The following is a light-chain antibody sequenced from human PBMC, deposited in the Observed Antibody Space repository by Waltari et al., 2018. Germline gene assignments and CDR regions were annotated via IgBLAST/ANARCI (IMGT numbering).Light chain of an antibody. CDR2: DAS. V-gene: IGKV3-11*01. CDR1: QSVSSY. J-gene: IGKJ1*01. Sequence: EIVLTQSPDTLSLSPGERATLTCRASQSVSSYLAWDQQRPGQAPRLLIFDASKRAAGIPARFSGSGSGTEFTLTISSLEAEDFAVYFCQQRSTWPRTFGQGTKVE. CDR3: QQRSTWPRT.